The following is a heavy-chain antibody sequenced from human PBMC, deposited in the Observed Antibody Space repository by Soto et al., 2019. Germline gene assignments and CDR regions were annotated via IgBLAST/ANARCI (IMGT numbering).Heavy chain of an antibody. D-gene: IGHD6-6*01. CDR3: AKDGRGSSSSWGFGGY. J-gene: IGHJ4*02. V-gene: IGHV3-23*01. CDR2: ISGSGGST. CDR1: GFTFSSYA. Sequence: GGSLRLSCAASGFTFSSYAMSWVRQAPGKGLEWVSAISGSGGSTYYADSVKGRFTISRDNSKNTLYLQMNSLRAEDRPVYYCAKDGRGSSSSWGFGGYWGQGTLVTVSS.